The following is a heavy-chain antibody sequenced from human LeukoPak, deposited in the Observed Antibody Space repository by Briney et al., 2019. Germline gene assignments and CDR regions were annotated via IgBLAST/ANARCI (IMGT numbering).Heavy chain of an antibody. Sequence: GASVKVSCKASGYTFTGYYMHWVRQAPGQGLEWMGWINPNSGGTNYAQKFQGRVTMTRDTSISTAYMELSRLRSDDTAVYYCARDLYCSGGSCSLIIDYWGQGTLVTVSS. CDR3: ARDLYCSGGSCSLIIDY. V-gene: IGHV1-2*02. CDR2: INPNSGGT. J-gene: IGHJ4*02. D-gene: IGHD2-15*01. CDR1: GYTFTGYY.